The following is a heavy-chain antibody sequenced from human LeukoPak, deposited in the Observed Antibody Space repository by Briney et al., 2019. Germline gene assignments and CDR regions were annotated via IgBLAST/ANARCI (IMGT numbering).Heavy chain of an antibody. Sequence: PSETLSLTCAVYGGSFSGYYWSWIRQPPGKGLEWIGEINHSGSTNYNPSLTSRVTISVDTSKNQFSLKLSSVTAADTAVYYCARGNWSFPFDYWGQGTLVTVSS. CDR3: ARGNWSFPFDY. CDR1: GGSFSGYY. V-gene: IGHV4-34*01. D-gene: IGHD1-1*01. CDR2: INHSGST. J-gene: IGHJ4*02.